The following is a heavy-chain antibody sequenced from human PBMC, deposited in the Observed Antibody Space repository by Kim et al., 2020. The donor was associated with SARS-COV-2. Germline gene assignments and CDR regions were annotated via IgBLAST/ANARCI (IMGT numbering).Heavy chain of an antibody. D-gene: IGHD2-15*01. Sequence: VNDRFTISRDNSKNTLYLQMNSLTTEDTPLYYCVKEAAFTTVVVDYYFDYWGQGTLVTVSS. CDR3: VKEAAFTTVVVDYYFDY. J-gene: IGHJ4*02. V-gene: IGHV3-30*02.